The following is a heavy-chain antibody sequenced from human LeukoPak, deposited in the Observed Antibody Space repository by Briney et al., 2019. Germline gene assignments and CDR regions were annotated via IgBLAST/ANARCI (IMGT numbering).Heavy chain of an antibody. V-gene: IGHV3-7*01. CDR1: GFTFSSYS. D-gene: IGHD2-2*01. CDR3: TRLSDTEGSSTSYRASDL. CDR2: IKQDGRDQ. J-gene: IGHJ3*01. Sequence: PGGSLRLSCAASGFTFSSYSMNWVRQAPGKGLEWVANIKQDGRDQYYVESVKGRFTISRDNAKNSLYLQMNSLRAEDAAVYYCTRLSDTEGSSTSYRASDLWGQGTMVTVSS.